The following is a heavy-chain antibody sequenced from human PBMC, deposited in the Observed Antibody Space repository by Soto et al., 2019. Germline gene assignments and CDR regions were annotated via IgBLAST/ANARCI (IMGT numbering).Heavy chain of an antibody. J-gene: IGHJ4*02. V-gene: IGHV3-66*01. Sequence: GGSLRLSCAASGFTVSNNYMSWVRQAPGKGLEWVSLIYSGGSTYYAASVKGRFTISRDSSKNTLYLQMNSLRAEDTAMYYCAAYSHKGYWGQGTLVTVSS. CDR2: IYSGGST. D-gene: IGHD3-16*01. CDR3: AAYSHKGY. CDR1: GFTVSNNY.